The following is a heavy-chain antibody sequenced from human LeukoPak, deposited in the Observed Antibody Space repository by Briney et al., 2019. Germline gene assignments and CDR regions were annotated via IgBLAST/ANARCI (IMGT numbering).Heavy chain of an antibody. CDR3: ARDYYYDSSGYYHGFDY. CDR1: GFTFSSYS. V-gene: IGHV3-48*04. D-gene: IGHD3-22*01. J-gene: IGHJ4*02. Sequence: GGSLRLSCAASGFTFSSYSMNWVRQAPGKGLEWVSYISSSSSTIYYADSVKGRFTISRDNAKNSLYLQMNSLRAEDTAVYYCARDYYYDSSGYYHGFDYWGQGTLVTVSS. CDR2: ISSSSSTI.